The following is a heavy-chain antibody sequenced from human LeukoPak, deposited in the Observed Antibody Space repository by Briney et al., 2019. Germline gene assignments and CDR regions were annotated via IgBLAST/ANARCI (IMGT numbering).Heavy chain of an antibody. CDR3: ARESGSGWYRYFDY. Sequence: GGSLRLSCAASGFTFSSYAMHWVRQAPGKGLEWVAVISYDGSNKYYADSVKGRFTISRDKSKNTLYLQMDSLRAEDTAVYYCARESGSGWYRYFDYWGQGTLVTVSS. J-gene: IGHJ4*02. D-gene: IGHD6-19*01. CDR2: ISYDGSNK. CDR1: GFTFSSYA. V-gene: IGHV3-30*01.